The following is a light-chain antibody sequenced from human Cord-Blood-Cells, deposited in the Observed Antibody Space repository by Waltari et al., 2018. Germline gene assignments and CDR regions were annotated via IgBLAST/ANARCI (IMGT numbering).Light chain of an antibody. V-gene: IGKV3-15*01. CDR1: QSVSSN. CDR3: QQYNNWPLADIT. Sequence: EIVMTQSPATLSVSPGERATLSCRASQSVSSNLAWYQQKPGQAPRLLIYGASTRATGIPARFSGSGSGTEFTLTISSLQSEDFAVYYCQQYNNWPLADITFGPGTKVDIK. J-gene: IGKJ3*01. CDR2: GAS.